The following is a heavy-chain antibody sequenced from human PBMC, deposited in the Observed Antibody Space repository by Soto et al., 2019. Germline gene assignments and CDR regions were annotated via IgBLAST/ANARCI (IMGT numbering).Heavy chain of an antibody. CDR1: GYSFTSYW. V-gene: IGHV5-51*01. J-gene: IGHJ6*02. Sequence: EVQLVQSGAEVKKPGESLKISCKGSGYSFTSYWIGWVRQMPGKGLEWMGIIYPGDSDTRYSPSFQGQVTISADKSISTAYLQWSSLKASDTAMYYCARLPIAAAGPRMSIYYGMDVWGQGTTVTVSS. D-gene: IGHD6-13*01. CDR2: IYPGDSDT. CDR3: ARLPIAAAGPRMSIYYGMDV.